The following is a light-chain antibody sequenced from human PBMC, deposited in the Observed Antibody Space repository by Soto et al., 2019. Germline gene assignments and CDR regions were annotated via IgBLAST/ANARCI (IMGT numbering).Light chain of an antibody. J-gene: IGLJ2*01. CDR2: KDI. Sequence: SYELTQPPSVSVSPGQTARITCSGDALPKQYAYWYQQKPGQAPVLVIYKDIERPSGIPERFSGSSSGTTVTLTISGVQAEAEADYYCQSADSSGTYVVFGGGTQLTV. CDR1: ALPKQY. CDR3: QSADSSGTYVV. V-gene: IGLV3-25*03.